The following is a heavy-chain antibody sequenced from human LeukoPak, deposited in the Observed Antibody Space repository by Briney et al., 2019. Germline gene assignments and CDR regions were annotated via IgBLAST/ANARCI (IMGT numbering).Heavy chain of an antibody. CDR1: GFTFSTYA. Sequence: PGGSLRLSCVASGFTFSTYAMSWVRQAPGKGLEWVSTFSGRTGATYYADSAKGRFTISRDISKNTLYLQMSSLRAEDTAVYYCARDLSGYAPDDYWGQGTLVTVSS. CDR2: FSGRTGAT. V-gene: IGHV3-23*01. J-gene: IGHJ4*02. D-gene: IGHD5-12*01. CDR3: ARDLSGYAPDDY.